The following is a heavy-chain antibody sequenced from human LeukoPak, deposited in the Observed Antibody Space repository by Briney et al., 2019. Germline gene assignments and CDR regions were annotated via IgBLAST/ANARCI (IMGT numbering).Heavy chain of an antibody. CDR3: ARATGDYYVFDY. D-gene: IGHD2-21*02. V-gene: IGHV3-53*01. CDR2: IYSGGST. Sequence: GGSLRLSCAASGFTVSSNYMSWVRQAPGKGLEWVSVIYSGGSTYYADSVKGRFTISRDNSKNTLYLQMNSLRAEDTAVYYCARATGDYYVFDYWGQGTPVTVSS. J-gene: IGHJ4*02. CDR1: GFTVSSNY.